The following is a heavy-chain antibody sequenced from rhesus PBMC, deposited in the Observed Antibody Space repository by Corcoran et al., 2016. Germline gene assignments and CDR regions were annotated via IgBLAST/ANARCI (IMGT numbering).Heavy chain of an antibody. CDR1: GGSIRRGNW. CDR3: ARGNYVNGLDS. CDR2: IYGSGGST. V-gene: IGHV4-93*01. D-gene: IGHD4-17*01. J-gene: IGHJ6*01. Sequence: QVQLQETGPTVVKPSETLSLTCAVSGGSIRRGNWWTWIRQSPVKGLEWIGGIYGSGGSTEYNPSLKSRVTLSKDTSKNQFSLELRSVTAADSAIFYCARGNYVNGLDSWGQGVVVTVSS.